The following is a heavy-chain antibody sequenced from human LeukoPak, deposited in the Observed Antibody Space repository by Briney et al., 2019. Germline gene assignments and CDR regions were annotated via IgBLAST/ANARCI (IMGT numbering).Heavy chain of an antibody. Sequence: GGSLRLSCAASGFTFSSYGMHWVRQAPGKGLEWVAVISYDGSNKYYADSVKGRFTISRDNSKNTLYLQMNSLRAEDTAVYYCAKDNIGYGSGSSQGDWFDPWGQGTLVTVSS. CDR2: ISYDGSNK. J-gene: IGHJ5*02. CDR1: GFTFSSYG. V-gene: IGHV3-30*18. CDR3: AKDNIGYGSGSSQGDWFDP. D-gene: IGHD3-10*01.